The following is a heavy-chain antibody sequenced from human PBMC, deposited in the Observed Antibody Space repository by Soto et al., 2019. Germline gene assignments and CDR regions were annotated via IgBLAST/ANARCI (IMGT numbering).Heavy chain of an antibody. D-gene: IGHD3-3*01. V-gene: IGHV1-46*01. J-gene: IGHJ6*02. CDR2: INPSDGST. Sequence: AAVKVSCKASGYTFTRYYKQWLRQAPGHGLEWMGIINPSDGSTSYAQKFQGRETMTRDTSTSTVYMELSSLRSEDTAVYYCARTLGVFGVLDYYYYYGMDVWGQGTTVTVSS. CDR3: ARTLGVFGVLDYYYYYGMDV. CDR1: GYTFTRYY.